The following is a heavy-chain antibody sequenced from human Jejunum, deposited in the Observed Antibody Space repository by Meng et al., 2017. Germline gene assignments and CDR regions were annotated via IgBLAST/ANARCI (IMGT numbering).Heavy chain of an antibody. CDR1: GGSISSSFHY. CDR2: IYYNGNT. Sequence: QMPLQESGPGLVRPSQTLSLTCTVSGGSISSSFHYWSWIRQHPGKGLEWIGFIYYNGNTYYKPSLKSRVTISVDTSKNQFSLKLSSVTAADTAVYFCAKGDDSGAYYDYWGQGTLVTVFS. D-gene: IGHD4/OR15-4a*01. J-gene: IGHJ4*02. CDR3: AKGDDSGAYYDY. V-gene: IGHV4-31*03.